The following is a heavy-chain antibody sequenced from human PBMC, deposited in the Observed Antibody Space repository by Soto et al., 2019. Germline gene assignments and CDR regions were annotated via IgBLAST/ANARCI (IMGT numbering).Heavy chain of an antibody. V-gene: IGHV4-34*01. J-gene: IGHJ5*02. CDR2: INHSGST. Sequence: PSETLSLTCAVYGGSFSVYYWSWIRQPPGKGLEWIGEINHSGSTNYNPSLKSRVTISVDTSKNQFSLKLSSVAAADTAVYYCARASLGRSSRRFDPWGQGTLVTVSS. D-gene: IGHD6-13*01. CDR3: ARASLGRSSRRFDP. CDR1: GGSFSVYY.